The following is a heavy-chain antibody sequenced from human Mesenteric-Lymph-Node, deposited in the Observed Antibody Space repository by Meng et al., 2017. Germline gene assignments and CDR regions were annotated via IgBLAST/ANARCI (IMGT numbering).Heavy chain of an antibody. V-gene: IGHV3-30*04. CDR2: ISNDGSKN. CDR1: GFTFSDYA. J-gene: IGHJ6*02. D-gene: IGHD5/OR15-5a*01. Sequence: GGSLRLSCAASGFTFSDYAMHWVRQAPGKGLEWVAIISNDGSKNDYAASVKGRFTLSRDNSKNTLSLQMNSVRAEDTAVYYCARDRVFPGYYYGMDVWGQGTTVTVSS. CDR3: ARDRVFPGYYYGMDV.